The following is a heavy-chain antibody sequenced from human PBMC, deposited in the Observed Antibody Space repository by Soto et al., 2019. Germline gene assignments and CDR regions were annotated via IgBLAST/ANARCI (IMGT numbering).Heavy chain of an antibody. Sequence: EVQLLESGGGLVQPGGSLRLSCAASGFTFSSYAMSWVRQAPGKGLEWVSAISGSGGSTYYADSVKGRFTISRDNSKNTLDLQMNSLRAEDTALYYCASHARFLVWLLWERYFDYWGQRTLVTVAS. V-gene: IGHV3-23*01. CDR3: ASHARFLVWLLWERYFDY. CDR1: GFTFSSYA. J-gene: IGHJ4*01. D-gene: IGHD3-3*01. CDR2: ISGSGGST.